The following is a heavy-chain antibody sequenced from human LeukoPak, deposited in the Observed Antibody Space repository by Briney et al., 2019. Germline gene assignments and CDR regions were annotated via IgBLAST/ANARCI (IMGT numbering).Heavy chain of an antibody. CDR2: IYYSGST. CDR1: GGSISSSSYY. J-gene: IGHJ1*01. Sequence: SETLSLTCTVSGGSISSSSYYWGWIRQPPGKGLEWIGSIYYSGSTYYNPSLKSRVTISIDTSKTQVSLNLSSVTAADTAVYYCAGGSSSAEFFHHWGQGTLVTVSS. CDR3: AGGSSSAEFFHH. V-gene: IGHV4-39*07.